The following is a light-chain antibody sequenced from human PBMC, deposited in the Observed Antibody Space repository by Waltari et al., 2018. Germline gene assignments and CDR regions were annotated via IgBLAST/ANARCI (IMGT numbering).Light chain of an antibody. V-gene: IGKV1-9*01. CDR2: GAC. J-gene: IGKJ4*01. CDR3: QHLKSYPPLT. Sequence: DIQLTQSPSFLSESIVERVTITCRASQGISVAWYQQKPGEAPKLLIHGACTLQSGVPSRYSGNGAGTEFTLTISSLQPEDCATYHCQHLKSYPPLTFGGGTKVQIK. CDR1: QGIS.